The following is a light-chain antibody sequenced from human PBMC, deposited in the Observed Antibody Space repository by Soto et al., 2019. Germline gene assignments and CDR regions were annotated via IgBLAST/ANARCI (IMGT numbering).Light chain of an antibody. J-gene: IGKJ4*01. CDR1: QSVSSRY. CDR3: QQYGSSPPIT. Sequence: EIVLTQSPGTLSLSPGERATLSCRASQSVSSRYLAWYQQKAGQAPRLLIYGASSRATGIPDRLSGSGSGTDFTLNISRLEPEDFAVYYCQQYGSSPPITFGGGTKVEIK. CDR2: GAS. V-gene: IGKV3-20*01.